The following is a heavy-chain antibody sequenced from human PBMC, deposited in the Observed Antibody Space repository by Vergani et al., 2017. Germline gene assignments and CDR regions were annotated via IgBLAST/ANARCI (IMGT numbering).Heavy chain of an antibody. CDR1: GLTFSTCG. CDR2: IRCDGSNK. D-gene: IGHD3-10*01. J-gene: IGHJ6*02. CDR3: AKDRPTNMFRGAYGMDV. Sequence: QVQLVESGGGVVQPGGSLRLSCAASGLTFSTCGMHWVRQAPGKGLEWVAFIRCDGSNKYYGDSVNGRFIISRDNSKNTVDLRMNSLRTDDTAIYYCAKDRPTNMFRGAYGMDVWGQGTTVTVSS. V-gene: IGHV3-30*02.